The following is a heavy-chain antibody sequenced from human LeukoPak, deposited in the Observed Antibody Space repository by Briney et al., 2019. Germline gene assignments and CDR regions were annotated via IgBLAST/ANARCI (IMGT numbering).Heavy chain of an antibody. Sequence: ASVEVSCKASGGTFSSYAISWVRQAPGQGLEWMGRIIPILGIANYAQKFQGRVMITADKSTSTAYMELSSLRSEDTAVYYCASPPPYRSYGMDVWGQGTTVTVSS. CDR3: ASPPPYRSYGMDV. CDR2: IIPILGIA. J-gene: IGHJ6*02. D-gene: IGHD1-14*01. V-gene: IGHV1-69*04. CDR1: GGTFSSYA.